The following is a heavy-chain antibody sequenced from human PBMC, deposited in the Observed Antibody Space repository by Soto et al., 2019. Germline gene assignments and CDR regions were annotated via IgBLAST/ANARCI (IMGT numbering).Heavy chain of an antibody. D-gene: IGHD6-6*01. CDR1: GGSISSSSYY. CDR2: IYYSGST. Sequence: SETLSLTCTVSGGSISSSSYYWGWIRQPPGKGLEWIGSIYYSGSTYYNPSLKSRVTISVDTSKNQFSLKLSSVTAADTAVYYWARTEGPQARSGFDYWGQGTLVTFSS. J-gene: IGHJ4*02. V-gene: IGHV4-39*01. CDR3: ARTEGPQARSGFDY.